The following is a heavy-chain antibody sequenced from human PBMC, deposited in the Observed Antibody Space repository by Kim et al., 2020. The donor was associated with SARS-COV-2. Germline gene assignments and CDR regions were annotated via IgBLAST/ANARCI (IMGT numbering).Heavy chain of an antibody. V-gene: IGHV3-23*01. Sequence: GGSLRLSCAASGFIFNNYGLNWVRQAPGKGLEWVSAISVGGYNTYYADSVRGRFIISRDSSKKTLYLQMNSLRPEDTAVYYCAKEGGIVGAEPSDYWGQGTLVIVSS. CDR2: ISVGGYNT. CDR3: AKEGGIVGAEPSDY. J-gene: IGHJ4*02. D-gene: IGHD1-26*01. CDR1: GFIFNNYG.